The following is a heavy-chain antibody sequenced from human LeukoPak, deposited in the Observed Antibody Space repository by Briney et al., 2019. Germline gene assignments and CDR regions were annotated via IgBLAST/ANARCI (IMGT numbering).Heavy chain of an antibody. V-gene: IGHV4-34*01. Sequence: AETLSLTCAVYGVSFSGYLWKWIRPPPGKGLEWMGEINLCGSTNYHPSLKSPVTISVDTSKKQFSLKLSPVTAAATAVYYCARGQFWSGYYYFDYWGQGTLVTVSS. J-gene: IGHJ4*02. D-gene: IGHD3-3*01. CDR1: GVSFSGYL. CDR2: INLCGST. CDR3: ARGQFWSGYYYFDY.